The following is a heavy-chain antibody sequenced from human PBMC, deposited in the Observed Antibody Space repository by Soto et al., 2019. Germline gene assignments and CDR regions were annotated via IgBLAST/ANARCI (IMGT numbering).Heavy chain of an antibody. D-gene: IGHD6-13*01. CDR3: ARGSRIYSSSWYPDY. V-gene: IGHV3-48*02. CDR1: GFTFSSYS. J-gene: IGHJ4*02. CDR2: ISSSSSTI. Sequence: EVQLVESGGGLVQPGGSLRLSCAASGFTFSSYSMNWVRQAPGKGLEWVSYISSSSSTIYYADSVKGRFTISRDNAKNSLYLQMNSLRDEDTAVYYCARGSRIYSSSWYPDYWGQGTLVTVSS.